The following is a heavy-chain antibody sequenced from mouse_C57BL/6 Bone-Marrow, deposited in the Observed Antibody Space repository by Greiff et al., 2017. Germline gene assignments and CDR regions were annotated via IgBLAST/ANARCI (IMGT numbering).Heavy chain of an antibody. J-gene: IGHJ4*01. CDR3: ARSYYYYAMDY. CDR1: GFTFTDYY. CDR2: IRNKANGYTT. V-gene: IGHV7-3*01. Sequence: EVKLVESGGGLVQPGGSLSLSCAASGFTFTDYYMSWVRQPPGKALEWLGFIRNKANGYTTEYSASVKGRFTISRDNSQSILYLQMNALRAEDSATYYCARSYYYYAMDYGGQGTSVTVSS.